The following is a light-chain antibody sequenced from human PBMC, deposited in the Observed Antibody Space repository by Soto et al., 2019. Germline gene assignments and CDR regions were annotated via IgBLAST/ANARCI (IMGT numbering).Light chain of an antibody. J-gene: IGKJ1*01. Sequence: EIVLTQSPGTLSLSPGERATLSCRASQSVSSNYLAWYQQKPGQAPRPLIYGASSRATGIPERCSGSGAGTDFTLTISRLESEDFAVYYCQQYGRSPWTFGQATTVEIK. CDR2: GAS. CDR3: QQYGRSPWT. V-gene: IGKV3-20*01. CDR1: QSVSSNY.